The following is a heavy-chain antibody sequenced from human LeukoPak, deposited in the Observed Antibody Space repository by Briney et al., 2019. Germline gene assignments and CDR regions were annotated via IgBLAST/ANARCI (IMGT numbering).Heavy chain of an antibody. V-gene: IGHV1-3*01. J-gene: IGHJ3*02. CDR3: ARGVSGSYLSDAFDI. CDR2: INAGNGNT. CDR1: GGTFSSYA. D-gene: IGHD1-26*01. Sequence: ASVKVSCKASGGTFSSYAISWVRQAPGQRLEWMGWINAGNGNTKYSQKFQGRVTITRDTSASTAYMELSSLRSEDTAVYYCARGVSGSYLSDAFDIWGQGTMVTVSS.